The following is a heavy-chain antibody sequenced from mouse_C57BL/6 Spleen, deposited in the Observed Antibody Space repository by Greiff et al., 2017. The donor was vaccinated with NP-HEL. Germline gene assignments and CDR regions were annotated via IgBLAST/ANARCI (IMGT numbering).Heavy chain of an antibody. V-gene: IGHV1-54*01. CDR1: GYAFTNYL. D-gene: IGHD2-4*01. J-gene: IGHJ4*01. CDR3: ARPIYYDYDGDAMDY. Sequence: VQLQQSGAELVRPGTSVKVSCKASGYAFTNYLIEWVKQRPGQGLEWIGVINPGSGGTNYNEKFKGKATLTADKSSSTAYMQLSSLTSEDSAVYFCARPIYYDYDGDAMDYWGQGTSVTVSS. CDR2: INPGSGGT.